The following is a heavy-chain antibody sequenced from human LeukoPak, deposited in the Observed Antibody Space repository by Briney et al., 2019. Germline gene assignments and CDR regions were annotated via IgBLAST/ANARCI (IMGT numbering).Heavy chain of an antibody. Sequence: SETLSLTCTVSGGSISSYYWSWIRQPPGKGLEWIGYIYYSGSTNYNPSLKSRVTISVDTSKNQFSLKLSSVTAADTAVYYCARVSSYYGSGGYYAGWFDPWGQGTLVTVSS. CDR2: IYYSGST. V-gene: IGHV4-59*01. J-gene: IGHJ5*02. CDR1: GGSISSYY. D-gene: IGHD3-10*01. CDR3: ARVSSYYGSGGYYAGWFDP.